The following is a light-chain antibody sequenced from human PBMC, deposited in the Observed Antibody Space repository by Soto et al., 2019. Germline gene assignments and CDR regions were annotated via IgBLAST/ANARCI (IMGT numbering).Light chain of an antibody. CDR3: AAWDDSLSGPV. V-gene: IGLV1-47*02. J-gene: IGLJ2*01. CDR2: LNN. CDR1: SSNIGTNP. Sequence: QSVLTQPPSASGTPGQRVTISCSGGSSNIGTNPVAWYQQLPGMAPKLLISLNNQRPSGVPDRFSGSKSGTSASLAISGLRSEDEAHYYCAAWDDSLSGPVFGGGTKLTVL.